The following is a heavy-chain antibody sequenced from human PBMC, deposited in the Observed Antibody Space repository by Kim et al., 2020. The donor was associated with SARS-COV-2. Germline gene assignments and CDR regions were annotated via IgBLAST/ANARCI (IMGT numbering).Heavy chain of an antibody. J-gene: IGHJ6*02. Sequence: SETLSPTCTVSGGSISSSSYYWGWIRQPPGKGLEWIGNIYYSGSTYYNPSLKSRVTLSMDTSKNQFSLKLSSVTAADTAVYYCAHPTYYYYAMDVWGQGT. CDR1: GGSISSSSYY. CDR2: IYYSGST. CDR3: AHPTYYYYAMDV. V-gene: IGHV4-39*01.